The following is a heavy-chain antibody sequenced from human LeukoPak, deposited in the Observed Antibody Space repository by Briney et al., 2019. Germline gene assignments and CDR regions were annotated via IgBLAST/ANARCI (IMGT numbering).Heavy chain of an antibody. V-gene: IGHV4-39*07. Sequence: PSETLSLTCTVSGGSISSSSYYWGRIRQPPGKGLEWIGSSYYSGSSYYNPSRKSRVTISVDRSKNQFSLKLSSVTAADTAVYYCARGTDYSNSPFDYWGQGTLVTVSS. J-gene: IGHJ4*02. CDR1: GGSISSSSYY. CDR2: SYYSGSS. CDR3: ARGTDYSNSPFDY. D-gene: IGHD4-11*01.